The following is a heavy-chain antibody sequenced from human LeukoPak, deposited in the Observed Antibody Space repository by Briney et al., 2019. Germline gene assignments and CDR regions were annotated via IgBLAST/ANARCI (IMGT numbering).Heavy chain of an antibody. CDR2: INWNGGST. J-gene: IGHJ6*03. CDR3: ARTRQYYYYMNV. V-gene: IGHV3-20*04. Sequence: PGGSLRLSCAASGFTFDDYGMSWVPHAPAKGLEWVSGINWNGGSTVYADSVKGRFTISRDNAKNSLYLQMNSLRADDTALYYCARTRQYYYYMNVGRKARTVTVSS. CDR1: GFTFDDYG. D-gene: IGHD6-25*01.